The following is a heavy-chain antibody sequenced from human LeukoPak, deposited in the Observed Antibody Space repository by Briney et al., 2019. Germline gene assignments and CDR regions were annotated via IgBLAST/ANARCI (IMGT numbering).Heavy chain of an antibody. CDR3: ARVRSIGTMIVVVIDAFDI. CDR2: ISAYNGNT. Sequence: ASVKVSCKASGYTFTSYGISWVRQAPGQGLEWMGWISAYNGNTNYAQKLQGRVTMTTDTSTSTAYMELRSLRSDDTAVYYCARVRSIGTMIVVVIDAFDIWGQGTMVTVSS. D-gene: IGHD3-22*01. CDR1: GYTFTSYG. V-gene: IGHV1-18*01. J-gene: IGHJ3*02.